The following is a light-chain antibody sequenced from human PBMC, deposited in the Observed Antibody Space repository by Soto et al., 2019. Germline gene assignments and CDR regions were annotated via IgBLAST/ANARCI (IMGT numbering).Light chain of an antibody. V-gene: IGKV1-5*03. J-gene: IGKJ1*01. Sequence: DIHMTQSPSTLSASVGDRVTITCRASQSISIWLAWYQQKPGKAPNLLIYKTSSLETGVPSRFSGSGSGTEFTLTISSLQPDDFATYYGQHWNDYSWRFGQGTKVEVK. CDR2: KTS. CDR3: QHWNDYSWR. CDR1: QSISIW.